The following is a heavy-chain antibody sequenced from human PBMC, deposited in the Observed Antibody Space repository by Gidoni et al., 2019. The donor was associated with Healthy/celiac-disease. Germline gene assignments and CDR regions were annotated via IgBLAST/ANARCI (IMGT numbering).Heavy chain of an antibody. Sequence: QVQLQPCGAGLLQPSETLSLTCAVSGGSFSGYYWSWIRQPPGKGLEWIGEINHSGSTNYNPSLKSRVTISVDTSKNQFSLKLSSVTAADTAVYYCARVGAYGGYYYYYGMDVWGQGTTVTVSS. V-gene: IGHV4-34*01. CDR1: GGSFSGYY. J-gene: IGHJ6*02. CDR2: INHSGST. D-gene: IGHD4-17*01. CDR3: ARVGAYGGYYYYYGMDV.